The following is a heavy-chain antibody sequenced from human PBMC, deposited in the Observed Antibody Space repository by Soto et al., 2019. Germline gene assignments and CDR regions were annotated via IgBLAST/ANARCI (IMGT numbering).Heavy chain of an antibody. D-gene: IGHD2-15*01. CDR1: GFTFSSYA. J-gene: IGHJ4*02. CDR2: ISGSGGST. V-gene: IGHV3-23*01. CDR3: AKDRDPVVVAAIYRY. Sequence: PGGSLRLSCAASGFTFSSYAMSWVRQAPGKGLEWVSAISGSGGSTYYADSVKGRFTISRDNSKNTLYLQMNSLRAEDTAVYYCAKDRDPVVVAAIYRYWGQGTLVTVSS.